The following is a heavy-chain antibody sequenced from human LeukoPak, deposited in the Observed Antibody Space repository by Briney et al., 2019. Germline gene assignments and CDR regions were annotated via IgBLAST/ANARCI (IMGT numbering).Heavy chain of an antibody. Sequence: SSETLSLTCAVSGGSISSSNWWSWVRQPPGKGLEWIGEIYHSGSTYYNPSLKSRVTISVDKSKNQFSLKLSSVTAADTAVYYCARVGSWYSGVYFDYWGQGTLVTVSS. J-gene: IGHJ4*02. V-gene: IGHV4-4*02. CDR1: GGSISSSNW. CDR3: ARVGSWYSGVYFDY. D-gene: IGHD1-26*01. CDR2: IYHSGST.